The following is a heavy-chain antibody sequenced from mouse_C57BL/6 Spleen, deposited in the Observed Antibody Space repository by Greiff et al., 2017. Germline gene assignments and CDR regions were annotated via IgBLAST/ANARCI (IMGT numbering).Heavy chain of an antibody. CDR2: INPSSGYT. CDR1: GYTFTSYT. Sequence: VKLVESGAELARPGASVKMSCKASGYTFTSYTMHWVKQRPGQGLEWIGYINPSSGYTKYNQKFKDKATLTADKSSSTAYMQLSSLTSEDSAVYYCARISYYGSSPFAYWGQGTLVTVSA. CDR3: ARISYYGSSPFAY. V-gene: IGHV1-4*01. J-gene: IGHJ3*01. D-gene: IGHD1-1*01.